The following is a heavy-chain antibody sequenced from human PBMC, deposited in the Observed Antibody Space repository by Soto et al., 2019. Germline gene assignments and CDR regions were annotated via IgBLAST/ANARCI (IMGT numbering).Heavy chain of an antibody. Sequence: SETLSLTCTVSGGSISSGGYYWSWIRQHPGKGLEWIGYIYYSGSTYYNPSLKSRVTISVDTSKNQFSLKLSSVTAADTAVYYCASQLIDFWSGSLGLGGDYYYYGMDVWGQGTTVTVSS. CDR3: ASQLIDFWSGSLGLGGDYYYYGMDV. V-gene: IGHV4-31*03. CDR1: GGSISSGGYY. D-gene: IGHD3-3*01. J-gene: IGHJ6*02. CDR2: IYYSGST.